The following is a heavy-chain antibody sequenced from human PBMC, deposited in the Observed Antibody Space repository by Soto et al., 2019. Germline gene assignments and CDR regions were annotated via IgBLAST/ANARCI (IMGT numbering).Heavy chain of an antibody. Sequence: SVKVSCKASGGTFSSYAISWVRQAPGQGLEWMGGIIPIFGTANYAQKFQGRVTITADESTSTAYMELSSLGSEDTAVYYCAREDGEMATIDIYYGMDVWGQGTTVTVSS. V-gene: IGHV1-69*13. CDR1: GGTFSSYA. J-gene: IGHJ6*02. CDR3: AREDGEMATIDIYYGMDV. D-gene: IGHD5-12*01. CDR2: IIPIFGTA.